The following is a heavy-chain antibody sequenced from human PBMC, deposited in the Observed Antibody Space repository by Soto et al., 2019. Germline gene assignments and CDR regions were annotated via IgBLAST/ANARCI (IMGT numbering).Heavy chain of an antibody. V-gene: IGHV4-34*01. CDR1: GGSFSGYY. CDR2: INHSGST. J-gene: IGHJ4*02. D-gene: IGHD6-19*01. CDR3: ARGPKYSSGWYLPGGRYVDY. Sequence: SETLSLTCAVYGGSFSGYYWSWIRQPPGKGLEWIGEINHSGSTNYNPSLKSRVTISVDTSKNQFSLKLSSVTAADTAVYYCARGPKYSSGWYLPGGRYVDYWGQGTLVTVSS.